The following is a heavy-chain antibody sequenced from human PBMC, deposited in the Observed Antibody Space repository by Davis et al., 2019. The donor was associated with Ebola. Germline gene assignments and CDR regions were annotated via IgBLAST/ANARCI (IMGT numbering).Heavy chain of an antibody. Sequence: AASVKVSCKASGYSFTDDGISWVRQAPGQGIEWMGWISTYNGNTNYAQKVQGRITMTTDTSTSTAYMELRSLRSDDTARYYCARDVRGITGPSEYWGQGTLVTVSS. CDR1: GYSFTDDG. D-gene: IGHD1-1*01. CDR2: ISTYNGNT. V-gene: IGHV1-18*01. CDR3: ARDVRGITGPSEY. J-gene: IGHJ4*02.